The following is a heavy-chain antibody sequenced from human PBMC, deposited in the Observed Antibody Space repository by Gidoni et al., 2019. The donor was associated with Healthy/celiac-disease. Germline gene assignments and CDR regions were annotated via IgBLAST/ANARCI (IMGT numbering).Heavy chain of an antibody. J-gene: IGHJ4*02. V-gene: IGHV3-7*01. CDR2: IKQDGSET. CDR3: AREGGSYSGYYFDY. D-gene: IGHD1-26*01. CDR1: EFTFSSYW. Sequence: EVQLVASGGGLVQPGGSLRLSCAASEFTFSSYWMSWVRQAPGKGLEWVANIKQDGSETYYVDSMKGRFTIFRDNAKNSLYLQMNSLRAEDTAVYYCAREGGSYSGYYFDYWGQGTPVTVSS.